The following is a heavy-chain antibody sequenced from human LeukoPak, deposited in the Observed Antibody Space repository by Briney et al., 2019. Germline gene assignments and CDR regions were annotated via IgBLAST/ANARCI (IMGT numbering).Heavy chain of an antibody. CDR1: GFTLSSYA. D-gene: IGHD3-10*01. CDR3: ARDSKRYYYGSGSYPDY. V-gene: IGHV3-30*04. Sequence: GGSLRLSCAASGFTLSSYAMHWVRQAPGKGLEWVAVISYDGSNKYYADSVKGRFTISRDNSKNTLYLQMNSLRAEDTAVYYCARDSKRYYYGSGSYPDYWGQGTLVTVSS. CDR2: ISYDGSNK. J-gene: IGHJ4*02.